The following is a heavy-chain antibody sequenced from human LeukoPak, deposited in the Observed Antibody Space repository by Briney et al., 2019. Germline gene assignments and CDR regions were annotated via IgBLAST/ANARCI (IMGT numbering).Heavy chain of an antibody. CDR3: ALIPRGIAVPGTDL. CDR1: GASISSSNW. D-gene: IGHD6-19*01. CDR2: IYHSGGT. V-gene: IGHV4-4*02. Sequence: SETLSLTCAVSGASISSSNWWSWVRQPPGRGLEWIGEIYHSGGTNYTPSLKSRVTKSIDRSKNQFSLKLSSVTAADTAVYYCALIPRGIAVPGTDLWGQGTLVTVSS. J-gene: IGHJ5*02.